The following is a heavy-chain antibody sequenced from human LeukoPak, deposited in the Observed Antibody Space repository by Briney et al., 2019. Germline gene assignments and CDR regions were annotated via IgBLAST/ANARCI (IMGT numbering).Heavy chain of an antibody. D-gene: IGHD2-2*01. J-gene: IGHJ4*02. CDR2: IYTSGST. Sequence: GRIYTSGSTNYNPSLKSRVTISVDTSKNQFSLKLSSVTAADTAVYYCARGPLGYCSSTSCYYWGQGTLVTVSS. V-gene: IGHV4-61*02. CDR3: ARGPLGYCSSTSCYY.